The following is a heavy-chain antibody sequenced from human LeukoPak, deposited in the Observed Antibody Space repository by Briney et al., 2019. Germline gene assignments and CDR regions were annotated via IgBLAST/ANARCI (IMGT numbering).Heavy chain of an antibody. CDR2: INHSGST. J-gene: IGHJ4*02. Sequence: SETLSLTCAVYGGSFSGYYWSWIRQPPGKGLEWIGEINHSGSTNYNPSLKSRVTISVDTSKNQFSLKLSSVTAADTAVYYCASSYDTAMVHWGQGTLVTVSS. CDR3: ASSYDTAMVH. CDR1: GGSFSGYY. D-gene: IGHD5-18*01. V-gene: IGHV4-34*01.